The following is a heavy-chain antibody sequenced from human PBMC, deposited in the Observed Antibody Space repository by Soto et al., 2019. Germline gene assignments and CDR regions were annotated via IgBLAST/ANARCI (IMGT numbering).Heavy chain of an antibody. Sequence: ASVKVSCKASGYTFSGYYIHWLRQAPGQVLEGMGWINPNSGGTNYAQKFQGRVTVTRDTPTSTAYMELSRLTSDDTAVYYCARSLTEGYCTITGCYTRPLYGMDVWGQGTTVTVSS. V-gene: IGHV1-2*02. CDR1: GYTFSGYY. D-gene: IGHD2-2*02. CDR2: INPNSGGT. J-gene: IGHJ6*02. CDR3: ARSLTEGYCTITGCYTRPLYGMDV.